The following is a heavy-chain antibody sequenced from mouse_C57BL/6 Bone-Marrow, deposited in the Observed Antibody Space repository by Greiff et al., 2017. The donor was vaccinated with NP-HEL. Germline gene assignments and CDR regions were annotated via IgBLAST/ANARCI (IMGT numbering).Heavy chain of an antibody. V-gene: IGHV1-78*01. D-gene: IGHD2-4*01. CDR1: GYTFTDHT. CDR3: ARDYDYDVWFAY. Sequence: VQLQQSDAELVKPGASVKISCKASGYTFTDHTIHWMKQRPEQGLEWIGYIYPRDGSTKYNEKFKGKATLTADKSSSTAYMQLNSMKSEVSAVYFCARDYDYDVWFAYWGQGTLVTVSA. CDR2: IYPRDGST. J-gene: IGHJ3*01.